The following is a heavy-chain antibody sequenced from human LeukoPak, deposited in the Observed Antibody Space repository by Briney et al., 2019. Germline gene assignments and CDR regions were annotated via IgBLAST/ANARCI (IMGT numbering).Heavy chain of an antibody. Sequence: GGSLRLSCAASGFTFSSYAMSWVRQAPGKGLEWVSSISSSSSYIYYADSVKGRFTISRDNAKNSLYLQMNSLRAEDTAVYYCARAPQYSSSWYYFDYWGQGTLVTVSS. V-gene: IGHV3-21*01. J-gene: IGHJ4*02. D-gene: IGHD6-13*01. CDR3: ARAPQYSSSWYYFDY. CDR2: ISSSSSYI. CDR1: GFTFSSYA.